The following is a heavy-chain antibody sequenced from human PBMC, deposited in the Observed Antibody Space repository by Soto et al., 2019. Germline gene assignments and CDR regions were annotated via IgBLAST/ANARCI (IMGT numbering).Heavy chain of an antibody. J-gene: IGHJ4*02. CDR1: GYTFTRET. CDR3: ASEESGLGQGGLDL. CDR2: MDTYSADT. V-gene: IGHV1-18*01. Sequence: QVRLVQSEAAKKKPGASVKVSCKAAGYTFTRETIHWVRQAPGLGLGWMGRMDTYSADTSSAQKFQGRINMVTDRSTSTTDLERRSLRADDTAVYYCASEESGLGQGGLDLGGQGTLVTVSS. D-gene: IGHD2-15*01.